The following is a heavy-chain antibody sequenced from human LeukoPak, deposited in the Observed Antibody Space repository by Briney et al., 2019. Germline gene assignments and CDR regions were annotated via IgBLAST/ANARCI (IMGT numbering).Heavy chain of an antibody. V-gene: IGHV4-59*12. J-gene: IGHJ4*02. Sequence: PSETLSLTCTVSGFSMSSYYWSWIRQPPGKGLEWIGYIHYSGTTDYNPSLKSRVTISLDTSKNQFSLKLSSVTAADTAVYYCARLAYYYDSSGYYYPGRLFDYWGQGTLVTVSS. CDR2: IHYSGTT. CDR1: GFSMSSYY. CDR3: ARLAYYYDSSGYYYPGRLFDY. D-gene: IGHD3-22*01.